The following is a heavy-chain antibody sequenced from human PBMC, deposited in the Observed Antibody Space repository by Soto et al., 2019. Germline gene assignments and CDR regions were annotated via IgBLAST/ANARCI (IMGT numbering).Heavy chain of an antibody. D-gene: IGHD3-16*01. V-gene: IGHV3-23*01. CDR3: AKFRGPSYSYYAMEV. J-gene: IGHJ6*04. CDR1: GFTFGSYA. CDR2: ISGSGRTT. Sequence: EVQLLESGGGLVQPGGSLRLSCAASGFTFGSYAMNWLRQAPGRGLECVSFISGSGRTTYYADSVKGRFTASRDNSKNTLYLQMNSLRAEDTALYYCAKFRGPSYSYYAMEVWGKGTTVTVSS.